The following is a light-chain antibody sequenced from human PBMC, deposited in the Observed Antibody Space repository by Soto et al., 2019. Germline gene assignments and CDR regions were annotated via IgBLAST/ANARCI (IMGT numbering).Light chain of an antibody. Sequence: EIVLTQSPGTLSLSPGERATLSCRASQSLSTTDLAWFQHKPGQAPRLLIYGASTRATGIPDRFSGSGSGTDFTLTISGLQPDDFAVDYCQQDATSQTWTFGQGTKVEVK. V-gene: IGKV3-20*01. CDR2: GAS. CDR3: QQDATSQTWT. CDR1: QSLSTTD. J-gene: IGKJ1*01.